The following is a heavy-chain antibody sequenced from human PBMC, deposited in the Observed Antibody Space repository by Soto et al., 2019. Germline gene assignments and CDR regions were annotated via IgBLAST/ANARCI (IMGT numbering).Heavy chain of an antibody. V-gene: IGHV3-30*18. CDR2: ISYDGLAK. CDR3: VKDPSFLRHYFDY. Sequence: HPGGSLRLSGAASGFTFSGYCIHWVRQAPGEGLEWVAVISYDGLAKYYADSVRGRFNISRDKSKNTVYLQMNSLRPDDTAVYYCVKDPSFLRHYFDYWGLGTVLTVSA. CDR1: GFTFSGYC. D-gene: IGHD4-17*01. J-gene: IGHJ4*02.